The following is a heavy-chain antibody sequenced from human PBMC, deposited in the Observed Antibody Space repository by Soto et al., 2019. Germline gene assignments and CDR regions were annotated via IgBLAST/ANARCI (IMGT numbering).Heavy chain of an antibody. Sequence: GGSLRLSCAASGFTFSSYSMNWVRQAPGKGLVWVSRINSDGSSTSYADSVKGRFTISRDNAKNTLYLQMNSLRAEDTAVYYCARAGIAAAGFDYWGQGTLVTVSS. J-gene: IGHJ4*02. CDR3: ARAGIAAAGFDY. V-gene: IGHV3-74*01. D-gene: IGHD6-13*01. CDR2: INSDGSST. CDR1: GFTFSSYS.